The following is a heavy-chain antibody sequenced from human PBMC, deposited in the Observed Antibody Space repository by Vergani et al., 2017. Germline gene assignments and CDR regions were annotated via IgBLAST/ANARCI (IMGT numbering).Heavy chain of an antibody. Sequence: QVQLQESGPGLVKPSETLSLTCTVSGGSISSYYWSWIRQPPGKGLEWIGYIYYSGSTNYNPSLKSRVTISVDTSNNQFSLKLSSVTAADTAVYYCARGQVYADDYFDYWGQGTLVTVSS. D-gene: IGHD2-8*01. V-gene: IGHV4-59*01. CDR1: GGSISSYY. CDR3: ARGQVYADDYFDY. J-gene: IGHJ4*02. CDR2: IYYSGST.